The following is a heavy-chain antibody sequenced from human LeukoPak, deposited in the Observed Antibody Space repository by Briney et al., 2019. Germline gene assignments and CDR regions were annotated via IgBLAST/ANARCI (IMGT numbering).Heavy chain of an antibody. Sequence: GGSLRLSCAASGFTFSGYEMTWVRQAPGKGLQWVSYISSSGSPINYADSVKGRFTISRDNAKNSLFLQMNSLRDEDTAVYYCTRGSSGSFDFWGQGTLVTVSS. CDR1: GFTFSGYE. CDR2: ISSSGSPI. J-gene: IGHJ4*02. D-gene: IGHD3-10*01. CDR3: TRGSSGSFDF. V-gene: IGHV3-48*03.